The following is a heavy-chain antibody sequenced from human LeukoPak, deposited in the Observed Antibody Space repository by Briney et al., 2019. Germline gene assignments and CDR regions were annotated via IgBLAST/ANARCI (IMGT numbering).Heavy chain of an antibody. J-gene: IGHJ4*02. D-gene: IGHD6-6*01. V-gene: IGHV4-61*02. CDR2: IYTSGST. Sequence: SQTLSLTCTVSGGSISSGSYYWSWIRQPAGKGLEWIGRIYTSGSTNYNPSHKSRVTISVDTSKNQFSLKLSSVTAADTAVYYCARDREGSSPFDYWGQGTLVTVSS. CDR3: ARDREGSSPFDY. CDR1: GGSISSGSYY.